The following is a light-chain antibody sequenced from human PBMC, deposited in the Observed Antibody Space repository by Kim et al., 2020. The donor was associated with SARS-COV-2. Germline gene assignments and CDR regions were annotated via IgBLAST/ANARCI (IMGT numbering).Light chain of an antibody. CDR3: QAWDSSTYVV. V-gene: IGLV3-1*01. J-gene: IGLJ2*01. Sequence: VSAGQTANLTCSGDKLGDYYASLYQQQPGQSPVLIIYQDNQRPAGIPERFAGSNLGNAATLTIGGTQAMDEADYYCQAWDSSTYVVFGGGTQLTVL. CDR2: QDN. CDR1: KLGDYY.